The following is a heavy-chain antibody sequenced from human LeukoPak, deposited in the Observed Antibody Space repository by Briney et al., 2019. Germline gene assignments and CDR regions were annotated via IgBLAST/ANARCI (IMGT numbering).Heavy chain of an antibody. CDR1: GFTFSNAW. D-gene: IGHD4-17*01. V-gene: IGHV3-15*01. CDR3: TTYLYGDYGDYSDY. Sequence: GGSLRLSCAASGFTFSNAWMSWVRQAPGKGLEWVGRIKSKTDGGTTDYAAPVKGGFTISRDDSKNTLYLQMNSLKTEDTAVYYCTTYLYGDYGDYSDYWGQGTLVTVSS. J-gene: IGHJ4*02. CDR2: IKSKTDGGTT.